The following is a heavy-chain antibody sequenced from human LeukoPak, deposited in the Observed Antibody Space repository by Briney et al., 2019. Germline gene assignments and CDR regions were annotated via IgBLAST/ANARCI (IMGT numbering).Heavy chain of an antibody. CDR2: ISSSSSYI. V-gene: IGHV3-21*04. D-gene: IGHD3-22*01. CDR3: AKGEHDSSGSIHLIDY. J-gene: IGHJ4*02. Sequence: GGSLRLSCAASGFTFSSYSMNWVRQAPGKGLEWVSSISSSSSYIYYADSVKGRFTISRDNSKNTLYLQMNSLRAEDTAVYYCAKGEHDSSGSIHLIDYWGQGTLVTVSS. CDR1: GFTFSSYS.